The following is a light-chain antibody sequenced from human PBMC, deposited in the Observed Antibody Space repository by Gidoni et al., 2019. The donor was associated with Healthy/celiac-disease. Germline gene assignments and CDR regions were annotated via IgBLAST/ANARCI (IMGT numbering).Light chain of an antibody. V-gene: IGKV3-15*01. CDR3: QQYNNSPPLT. J-gene: IGKJ4*01. Sequence: TPSGSPGESPPLSCGASQSVSSHLAWYQEEPGQALRLLIYGASTRSTGIPARFSGSGSGREFTLTISSLQSEYLAVYYCQQYNNSPPLTFGGGTKVEIK. CDR1: QSVSSH. CDR2: GAS.